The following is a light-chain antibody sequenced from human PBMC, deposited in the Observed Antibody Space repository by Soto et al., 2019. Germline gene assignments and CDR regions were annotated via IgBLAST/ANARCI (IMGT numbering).Light chain of an antibody. J-gene: IGLJ1*01. Sequence: QSVLTQPASVSGSPGQSITISCTGTSSDVGGYNYVSWYQQHPGKAPKLTIYEVSNRPSGVSNRFSGSKSGTTASLTISGLQAEDEADYHCSSYTSSSTYVFGPGTKLTVL. CDR1: SSDVGGYNY. CDR2: EVS. V-gene: IGLV2-14*03. CDR3: SSYTSSSTYV.